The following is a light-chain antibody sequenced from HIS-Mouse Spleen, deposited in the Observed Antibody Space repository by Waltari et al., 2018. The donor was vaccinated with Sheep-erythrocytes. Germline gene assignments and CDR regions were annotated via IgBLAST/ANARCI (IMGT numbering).Light chain of an antibody. CDR3: CSYAGSSTPWV. CDR2: EGS. V-gene: IGLV2-23*01. CDR1: SSDVGSYNL. J-gene: IGLJ3*02. Sequence: QSALTPPASVSGSPGQSITISCTGTSSDVGSYNLVSWYQQHPGKAPKLMLYEGSKRPSGVSNRFSGSKSGNTASLTISGLQAEDEADYYCCSYAGSSTPWVFGGGTKLTVL.